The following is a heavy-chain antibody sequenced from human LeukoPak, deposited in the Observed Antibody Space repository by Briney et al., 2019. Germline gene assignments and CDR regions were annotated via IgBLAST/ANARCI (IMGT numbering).Heavy chain of an antibody. J-gene: IGHJ4*02. CDR2: IYYSGST. V-gene: IGHV4-59*01. D-gene: IGHD3-22*01. CDR1: GGSITSYY. CDR3: ARGLYYYDGSSYYIIDY. Sequence: SETLSLTCTVSGGSITSYYWSWIRQPPGNGLEWIGYIYYSGSTNYNPSLKSRVTISVDTSKNQFSLKLSSVTAADTAVYYCARGLYYYDGSSYYIIDYWGQGTLVTVSS.